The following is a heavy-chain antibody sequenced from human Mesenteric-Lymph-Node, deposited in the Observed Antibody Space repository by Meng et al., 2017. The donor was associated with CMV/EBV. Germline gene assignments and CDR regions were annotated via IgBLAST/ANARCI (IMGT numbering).Heavy chain of an antibody. CDR1: GGTFSSYA. Sequence: SVKVSCKASGGTFSSYAISWVRQAPGQGLERMGGIIPIFGTANYAQKFQGRVTITTDESTSTAYMELSSLRSEDTAVYYCAGGYCSSTSCYTTLYYYYGMDVWGQGTTVTVSS. D-gene: IGHD2-2*02. V-gene: IGHV1-69*05. CDR2: IIPIFGTA. CDR3: AGGYCSSTSCYTTLYYYYGMDV. J-gene: IGHJ6*02.